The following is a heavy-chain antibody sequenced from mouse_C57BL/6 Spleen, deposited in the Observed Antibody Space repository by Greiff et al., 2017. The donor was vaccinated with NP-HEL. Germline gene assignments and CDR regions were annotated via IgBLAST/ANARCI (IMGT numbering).Heavy chain of an antibody. J-gene: IGHJ1*03. Sequence: VQLQESGPGLVQPSQSLSITCTVSGFSLTSYGVHWVRQSPGKGLEWLGVIWSGGSTDYNAAFISRLSISKDNSKSQVFFKMNSLQADDTAIYYCARISSYPYWYFDVWGTGTTVTVSS. D-gene: IGHD1-1*01. CDR2: IWSGGST. CDR1: GFSLTSYG. V-gene: IGHV2-2*01. CDR3: ARISSYPYWYFDV.